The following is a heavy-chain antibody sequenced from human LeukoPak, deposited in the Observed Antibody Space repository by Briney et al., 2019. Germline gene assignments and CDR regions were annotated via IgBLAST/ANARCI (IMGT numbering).Heavy chain of an antibody. Sequence: GGSLRLSCAASKFTFSHYGMHWVRQAPGKGLQWVAVIWSDGINHYYADSVKGRFTISRDNSNNMVYLQMNSLRVDDTGVYYCARDAQRGFDYSNSLAYWGQGVLVTVSS. CDR2: IWSDGINH. CDR1: KFTFSHYG. D-gene: IGHD4-11*01. CDR3: ARDAQRGFDYSNSLAY. V-gene: IGHV3-33*01. J-gene: IGHJ4*02.